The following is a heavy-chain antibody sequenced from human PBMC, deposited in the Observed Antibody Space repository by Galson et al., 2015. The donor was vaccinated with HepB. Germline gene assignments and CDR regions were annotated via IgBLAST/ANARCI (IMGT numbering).Heavy chain of an antibody. CDR2: ISYDGSNK. V-gene: IGHV3-30-3*01. D-gene: IGHD2-2*01. CDR3: AVAAAD. CDR1: GFTFSSYA. Sequence: SLRLSCAASGFTFSSYAMHWVRQAPGKGLEWVAVISYDGSNKYYADSVKGRFTISRDNSKNTLYLQMNSLRAEDTAVYYCAVAAADWGQGTLVTVSS. J-gene: IGHJ4*02.